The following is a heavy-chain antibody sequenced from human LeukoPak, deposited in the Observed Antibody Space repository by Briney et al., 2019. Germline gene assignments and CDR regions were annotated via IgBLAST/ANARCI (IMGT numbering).Heavy chain of an antibody. J-gene: IGHJ6*03. CDR2: IYTSGST. V-gene: IGHV4-4*07. CDR1: GGSISSYY. D-gene: IGHD5-12*01. Sequence: SETLSLTCTVSGGSISSYYWSWIRQPAGKGLEWIGRIYTSGSTNYNPSLKSRVTMSVDTSKNQFSPKLSSVTAADTAVYYCAREHSGYDSYYYYYMDVWGKGTTVTVSS. CDR3: AREHSGYDSYYYYYMDV.